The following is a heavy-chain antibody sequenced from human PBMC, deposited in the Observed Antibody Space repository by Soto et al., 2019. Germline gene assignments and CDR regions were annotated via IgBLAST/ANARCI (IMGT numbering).Heavy chain of an antibody. V-gene: IGHV1-46*03. D-gene: IGHD1-1*01. J-gene: IGHJ5*02. Sequence: EASVKVSCKAIGYSFTGHYMHWVRQAPGQGLEWMGTIYPGGVNIGYAQKFKGRVTMTKDTSTSTVYMELNSLTSEDTAVYYCARDQSWHDMVWCFDPWGQGPLVTVSS. CDR3: ARDQSWHDMVWCFDP. CDR2: IYPGGVNI. CDR1: GYSFTGHY.